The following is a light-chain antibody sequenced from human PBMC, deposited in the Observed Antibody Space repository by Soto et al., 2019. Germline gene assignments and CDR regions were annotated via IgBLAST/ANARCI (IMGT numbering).Light chain of an antibody. CDR3: QHYDDYSGFT. V-gene: IGKV1-5*01. CDR1: QTISRW. CDR2: DVS. Sequence: DIQLTQSPSTLSASVGDRVTITCRASQTISRWLAWYQQKPGKAPKLLIYDVSNLQSGVPSRFSGSGSGTEFTLTVTTLQPDDFASYFCQHYDDYSGFTFGPGTKVDLK. J-gene: IGKJ3*01.